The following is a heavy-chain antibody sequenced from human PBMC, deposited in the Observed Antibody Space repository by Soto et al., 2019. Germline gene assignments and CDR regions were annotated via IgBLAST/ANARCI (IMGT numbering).Heavy chain of an antibody. V-gene: IGHV4-61*01. D-gene: IGHD1-1*01. CDR3: ARQERWLQLFDY. J-gene: IGHJ4*02. Sequence: KASETLSLTCTVSGGSVSSGSYYWSWIRQPPGKGLEWIGYIYYSGSTNYNPSLKSRVTISVDTSKNQFSLKLSSVTAADTAVYYCARQERWLQLFDYWGQGTLVTVSS. CDR1: GGSVSSGSYY. CDR2: IYYSGST.